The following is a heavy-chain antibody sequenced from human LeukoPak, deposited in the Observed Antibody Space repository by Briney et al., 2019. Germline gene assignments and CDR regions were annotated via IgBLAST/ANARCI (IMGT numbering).Heavy chain of an antibody. CDR1: GGSISSYY. CDR2: MYNSGST. Sequence: SETLSLTCTVSGGSISSYYWSWIRQPPGKGLEWIGYMYNSGSTNYNPSLKSRVTISVDMSKNQFSLKLSSVTAADTAVYYCARGFTYYYDSSGYYYGNEYFQHWGQGTLVTVSS. J-gene: IGHJ1*01. D-gene: IGHD3-22*01. V-gene: IGHV4-59*01. CDR3: ARGFTYYYDSSGYYYGNEYFQH.